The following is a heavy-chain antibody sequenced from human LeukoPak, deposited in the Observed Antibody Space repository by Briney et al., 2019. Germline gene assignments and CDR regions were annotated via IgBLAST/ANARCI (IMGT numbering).Heavy chain of an antibody. J-gene: IGHJ4*02. V-gene: IGHV3-74*01. D-gene: IGHD2-2*01. CDR3: ARQLPLDY. CDR1: GFTFSDYW. Sequence: GGSLRLSCAASGFTFSDYWMQWVRQAPGKGLVWVSRINGDASSISYADSVKGRFTISRDNAKNSLYLQMNSLRAEDTAVYYCARQLPLDYWGQGTLVTVSS. CDR2: INGDASSI.